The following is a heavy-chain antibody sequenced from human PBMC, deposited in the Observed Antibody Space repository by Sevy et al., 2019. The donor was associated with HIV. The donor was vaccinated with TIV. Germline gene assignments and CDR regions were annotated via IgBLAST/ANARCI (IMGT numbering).Heavy chain of an antibody. CDR2: IRYDGSNK. D-gene: IGHD2-2*01. J-gene: IGHJ6*02. Sequence: GGSLRLSCAASGFTFNYYGMYWVRQAPGKVLEWVSFIRYDGSNKDYADSVKGRFTISRDNSKNTVYLQMNSLRGEDTAVYHCAKDRVVVVPAAPGLGYYYGMDVWGQGTTVTVSS. CDR3: AKDRVVVVPAAPGLGYYYGMDV. CDR1: GFTFNYYG. V-gene: IGHV3-30*02.